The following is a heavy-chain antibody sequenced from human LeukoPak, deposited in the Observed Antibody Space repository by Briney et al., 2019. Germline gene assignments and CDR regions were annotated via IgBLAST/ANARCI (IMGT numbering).Heavy chain of an antibody. CDR1: GGSIRSSYYY. CDR2: INHSGST. D-gene: IGHD3-22*01. CDR3: ARGRSNYYDSSGYWRDYYYYGMDV. J-gene: IGHJ6*02. Sequence: SETLSLTCTVSGGSIRSSYYYWGWIRQPPGKGLEWIGEINHSGSTNYNPSLKSRVTISVDTSKNQFSLKLSSVTAADTAVYYCARGRSNYYDSSGYWRDYYYYGMDVWGQGTTVTVSS. V-gene: IGHV4-39*07.